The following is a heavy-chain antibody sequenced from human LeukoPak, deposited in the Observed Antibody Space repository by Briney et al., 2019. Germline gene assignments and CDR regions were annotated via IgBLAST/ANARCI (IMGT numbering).Heavy chain of an antibody. CDR2: IRSKANSYAT. CDR1: GFTFSGSA. D-gene: IGHD3-9*01. V-gene: IGHV3-73*01. CDR3: AREPLRYFDWLLHFDY. Sequence: PGGSLRLSCAASGFTFSGSAMHWVRQASGKGLEWVGRIRSKANSYATAYAASVKGRFTISRDDSKNTAYLQMNSLKTEDTAVYYCAREPLRYFDWLLHFDYWGQGTLVTVSS. J-gene: IGHJ4*02.